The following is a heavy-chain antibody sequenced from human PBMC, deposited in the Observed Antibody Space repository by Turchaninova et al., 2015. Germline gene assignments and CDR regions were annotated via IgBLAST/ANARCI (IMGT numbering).Heavy chain of an antibody. J-gene: IGHJ4*02. D-gene: IGHD1/OR15-1a*01. Sequence: EVRLVQSGAEVKKPGASLQTACTGSGSSFANFWIAGVRQMPGKGLEWVGTIYPGDSNTRYGPSFQGQVTISADKSISTAYLQWSSLKASDTAMFYCARSRLEHWGDDLGYWGQGTLVTVSS. CDR1: GSSFANFW. CDR3: ARSRLEHWGDDLGY. CDR2: IYPGDSNT. V-gene: IGHV5-51*01.